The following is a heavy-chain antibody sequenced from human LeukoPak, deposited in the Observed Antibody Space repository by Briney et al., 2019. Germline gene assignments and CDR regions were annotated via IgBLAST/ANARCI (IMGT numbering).Heavy chain of an antibody. V-gene: IGHV3-21*01. D-gene: IGHD3-10*01. CDR3: ARVGRITMVRGAIDP. Sequence: GGSLRLSCAASGFTFSSYSMNWVRQAPGKGLEWVSSISSSSSYIYYADSVKGRFTISRDNAKNSLYLQMNSLRAEDTAVYYCARVGRITMVRGAIDPWGQGTLVTVSS. J-gene: IGHJ5*02. CDR1: GFTFSSYS. CDR2: ISSSSSYI.